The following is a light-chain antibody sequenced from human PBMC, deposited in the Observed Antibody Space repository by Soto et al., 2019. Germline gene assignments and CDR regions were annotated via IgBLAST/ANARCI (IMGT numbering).Light chain of an antibody. CDR3: QHYVTSLTT. Sequence: EIVLTQSPATLSLSPGERATLSCRASQSVSSYLAWYQQKPGQAPRLLIFGASIRVTGIPDRFIGSGSGTDFTLTISRLEPEDFAVYYCQHYVTSLTTFGQGTRLEIK. V-gene: IGKV3-20*01. CDR2: GAS. J-gene: IGKJ5*01. CDR1: QSVSSY.